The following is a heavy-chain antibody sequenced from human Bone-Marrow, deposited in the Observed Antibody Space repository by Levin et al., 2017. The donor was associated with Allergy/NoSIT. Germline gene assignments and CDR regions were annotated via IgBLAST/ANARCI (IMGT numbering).Heavy chain of an antibody. V-gene: IGHV3-30*18. Sequence: GESLKISCAASGFTFSSYGMHWVRQAPGKGLEWVAVISYDGSNKYYADSVKGRFTISRDNSKNTLYLQMNSLRAEDTAVYYCANSFYSSSWYFGHFGYWGQGTLVTVSS. CDR1: GFTFSSYG. CDR2: ISYDGSNK. CDR3: ANSFYSSSWYFGHFGY. D-gene: IGHD6-13*01. J-gene: IGHJ4*02.